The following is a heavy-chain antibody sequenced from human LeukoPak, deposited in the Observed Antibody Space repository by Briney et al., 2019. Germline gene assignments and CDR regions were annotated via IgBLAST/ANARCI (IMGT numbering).Heavy chain of an antibody. CDR1: GFTFSSYG. CDR3: ARDRDGSYDRGPRDAFDI. J-gene: IGHJ3*02. Sequence: GRSLRLSCAASGFTFSSYGMHWVRQAPGKGLEWVAVIWYDGSNKYYADSVKGRFTISRDNSKNTLYLQMSSLRAEDTAVYYCARDRDGSYDRGPRDAFDIWGQGTMVTVSS. CDR2: IWYDGSNK. D-gene: IGHD1-26*01. V-gene: IGHV3-33*01.